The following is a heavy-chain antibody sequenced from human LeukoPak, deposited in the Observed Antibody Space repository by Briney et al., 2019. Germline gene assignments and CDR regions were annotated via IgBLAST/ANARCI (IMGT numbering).Heavy chain of an antibody. CDR3: AKGRTGSYTTVPGGWFDP. J-gene: IGHJ5*02. Sequence: GGSLRLSCAASGFTFSNCDMHWVRQAPGKGLEWVAVISYDGSNKYYADSVKGRFTISRDNSKNTLYLQMNSLRGEDTAVYYCAKGRTGSYTTVPGGWFDPWGQGTLVTVSS. V-gene: IGHV3-30*18. CDR1: GFTFSNCD. D-gene: IGHD1-26*01. CDR2: ISYDGSNK.